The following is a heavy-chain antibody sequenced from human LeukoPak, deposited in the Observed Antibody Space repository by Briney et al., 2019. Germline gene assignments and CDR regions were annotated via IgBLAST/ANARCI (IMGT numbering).Heavy chain of an antibody. CDR1: GYTLSDYY. J-gene: IGHJ4*02. CDR3: ARYLSGYDYFDY. CDR2: INSNSGGP. D-gene: IGHD5-12*01. Sequence: GASVKVSCKTSGYTLSDYYMHWVRQAPGQGLEWMGWINSNSGGPKYAQKFQGRVTMTRDTSISTVYMELNTLISDDTAIYYCARYLSGYDYFDYWGQGTLVTVSS. V-gene: IGHV1-2*02.